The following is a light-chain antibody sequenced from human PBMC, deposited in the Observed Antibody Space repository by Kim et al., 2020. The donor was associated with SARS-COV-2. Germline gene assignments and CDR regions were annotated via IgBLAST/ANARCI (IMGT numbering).Light chain of an antibody. V-gene: IGLV1-40*01. J-gene: IGLJ2*01. Sequence: RFTISCTGSSSNIGSGFNVHWYQYLPGPAPKLLISDNNNRPSGVPDRFSASKSATSASLAITGLQAEDEADYYCQSFDSSLSGFVIFGGGTQLTVL. CDR2: DNN. CDR3: QSFDSSLSGFVI. CDR1: SSNIGSGFN.